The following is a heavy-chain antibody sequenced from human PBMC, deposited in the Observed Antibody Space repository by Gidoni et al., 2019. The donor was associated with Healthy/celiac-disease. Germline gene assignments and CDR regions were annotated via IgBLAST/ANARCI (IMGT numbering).Heavy chain of an antibody. CDR1: GCTFSSDA. D-gene: IGHD3-3*01. CDR2: ISGSGGST. J-gene: IGHJ3*02. CDR3: AKEYYDFWSGYLDAFDI. Sequence: EVQLLESGGGLVQPGGSLRLSCAASGCTFSSDAMSWVRQAPGKGLEWVSAISGSGGSTYYADSVKGRFTISRDNSKITLYLQMNSLRAEDTAVYYCAKEYYDFWSGYLDAFDIWGQGTMVTVSS. V-gene: IGHV3-23*01.